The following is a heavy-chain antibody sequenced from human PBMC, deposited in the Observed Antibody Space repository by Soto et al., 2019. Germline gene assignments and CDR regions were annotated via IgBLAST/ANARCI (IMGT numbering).Heavy chain of an antibody. CDR3: ARGKGIGWCESSDY. Sequence: EVQLVESGGGLIQPGESLRLSCAASGFTVSISYMSWVRQAPGKGLEWVSTIYRDGSTYYADSVEGRFTISRDNSKNTLYLQMNSLRAEDTATYYCARGKGIGWCESSDYWGQGTLVTVSS. V-gene: IGHV3-53*01. J-gene: IGHJ4*02. D-gene: IGHD2-21*01. CDR2: IYRDGST. CDR1: GFTVSISY.